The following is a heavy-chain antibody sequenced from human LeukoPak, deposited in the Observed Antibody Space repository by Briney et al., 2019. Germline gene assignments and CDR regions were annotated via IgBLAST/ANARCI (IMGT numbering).Heavy chain of an antibody. CDR2: IYYSGST. CDR1: GGSISSGGYS. Sequence: SETLSLTCAVSGGSISSGGYSGSWIRQPPGKGLEWIGYIYYSGSTYYNPSLKSRVTISVDTSKNQFSLKLSSVTAADTAVYYCARARGIAARPGFDYCGQGTLVTVSS. D-gene: IGHD6-6*01. V-gene: IGHV4-30-4*07. CDR3: ARARGIAARPGFDY. J-gene: IGHJ4*02.